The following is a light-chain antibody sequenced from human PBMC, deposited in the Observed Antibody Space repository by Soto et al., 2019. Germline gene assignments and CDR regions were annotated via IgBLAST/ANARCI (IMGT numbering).Light chain of an antibody. J-gene: IGKJ1*01. CDR2: AAS. CDR1: QGISSY. CDR3: RQYKNGWT. Sequence: AIRMTQSPSSLSASTGDRVTITCRASQGISSYLAWYQQKPGKAPKLLIYAASTLQSGVPSRFSGSGSGTEFTLTISSLQSEDFAIYYCRQYKNGWTFGQGTKVDI. V-gene: IGKV1-8*01.